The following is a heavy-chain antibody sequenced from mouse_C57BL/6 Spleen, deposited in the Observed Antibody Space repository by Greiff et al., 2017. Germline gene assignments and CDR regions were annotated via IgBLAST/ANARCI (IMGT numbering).Heavy chain of an antibody. CDR3: ARDGGYSNFDY. J-gene: IGHJ2*01. Sequence: EVKLVESGGGLVKPGGSLKLSCAASGFTFSSYAMSWVRQTPEKRLEWVATISAGGSYTYYPDNVKGRFTISRDNAKNNLYLQMSHLKSEDTAMYYCARDGGYSNFDYWGQGTTLTVYS. CDR1: GFTFSSYA. CDR2: ISAGGSYT. V-gene: IGHV5-4*01. D-gene: IGHD2-5*01.